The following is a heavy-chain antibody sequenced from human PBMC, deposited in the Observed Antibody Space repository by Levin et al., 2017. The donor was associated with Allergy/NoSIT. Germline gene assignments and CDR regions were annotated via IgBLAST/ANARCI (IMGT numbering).Heavy chain of an antibody. CDR1: GYIFIDSY. CDR3: ARGNRVALAAIYLKPFDP. CDR2: INPDSGGT. V-gene: IGHV1-2*02. D-gene: IGHD2-15*01. Sequence: PGGSLRLSCKTSGYIFIDSYIHWVRQAPGQGLEWMGWINPDSGGTKSAQRFQGRVTMTLDTSITTAYMELSRLRSDDTAVYYCARGNRVALAAIYLKPFDPWGQGTLVTVSS. J-gene: IGHJ5*02.